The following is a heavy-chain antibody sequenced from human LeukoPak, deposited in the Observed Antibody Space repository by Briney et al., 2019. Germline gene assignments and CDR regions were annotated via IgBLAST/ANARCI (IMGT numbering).Heavy chain of an antibody. V-gene: IGHV3-48*03. D-gene: IGHD3-10*01. CDR1: GFTLSSYE. CDR2: ISSSGNKI. J-gene: IGHJ4*02. CDR3: ARDWFGELLNY. Sequence: PGGSLRLSCAASGFTLSSYEMNWVRQAPGKGLEWVSYISSSGNKIYYADSVKGRLTISRDNAKNSLYLQMNSLRAEDTAVYYCARDWFGELLNYWGQGTLVTVSS.